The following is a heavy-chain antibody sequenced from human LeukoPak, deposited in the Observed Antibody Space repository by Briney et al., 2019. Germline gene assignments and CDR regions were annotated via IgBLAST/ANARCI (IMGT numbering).Heavy chain of an antibody. CDR2: IIPILGIA. J-gene: IGHJ5*02. CDR1: GGTFSSYT. D-gene: IGHD2-2*01. Sequence: SVKVSCKASGGTFSSYTISWVRQAPGQGLEWMGRIIPILGIANYAQKFQGRGTITADKSTSTAYMEPSSLRSEDTAVYYCARDLYCSSTSCTRMPSWGQGTLVTVSS. V-gene: IGHV1-69*04. CDR3: ARDLYCSSTSCTRMPS.